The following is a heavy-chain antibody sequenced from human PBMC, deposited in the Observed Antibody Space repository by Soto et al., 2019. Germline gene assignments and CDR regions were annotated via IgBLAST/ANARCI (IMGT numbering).Heavy chain of an antibody. CDR3: ARGEKRKQLAYDY. J-gene: IGHJ4*02. V-gene: IGHV4-34*01. Sequence: SETLSLTCAVYGGSFSGYYWSWIRQPPGKGLEWIGEINHSGSTNYNPSLKSRVTISVDTSKNQFSLKLSSVTAADTAVYYCARGEKRKQLAYDYWGQGTLVTVSS. CDR1: GGSFSGYY. D-gene: IGHD6-13*01. CDR2: INHSGST.